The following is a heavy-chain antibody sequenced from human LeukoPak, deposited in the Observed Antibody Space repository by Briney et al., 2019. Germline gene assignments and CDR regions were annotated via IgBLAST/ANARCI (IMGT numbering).Heavy chain of an antibody. CDR2: INHSGST. CDR3: ARGEWLRSWFGY. J-gene: IGHJ4*02. CDR1: GGSFSGYY. V-gene: IGHV4-34*01. Sequence: SETLSLTCAVYGGSFSGYYWSCIRQPPGKGLEWIGEINHSGSTNYNPSLKSRVTISVDTSKNQFSLKLSSVTAADTAVYYCARGEWLRSWFGYWGQGTLVTVSS. D-gene: IGHD5-12*01.